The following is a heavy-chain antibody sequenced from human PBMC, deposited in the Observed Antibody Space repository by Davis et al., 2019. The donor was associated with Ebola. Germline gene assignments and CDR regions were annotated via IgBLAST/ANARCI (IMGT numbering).Heavy chain of an antibody. V-gene: IGHV3-23*01. CDR1: GFTLSNYV. CDR3: ELFYGLPV. J-gene: IGHJ4*02. Sequence: GESLKIPCAASGFTLSNYVMTWVRRAPGKGLEWVSAITGSGSSTYYADSVKGRFTISRDNSKNTLYLQMNSLRAEDTAVYYCELFYGLPVWGQGTLVTVSS. CDR2: ITGSGSST. D-gene: IGHD4-17*01.